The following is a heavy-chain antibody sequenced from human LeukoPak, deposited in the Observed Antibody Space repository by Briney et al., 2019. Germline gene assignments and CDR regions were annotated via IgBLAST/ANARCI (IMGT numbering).Heavy chain of an antibody. CDR2: IVPIFGTA. Sequence: GASVKVSCKASGGTFSSYTISWVRQDPGQGLEWMGGIVPIFGTANYAQKFQGRVTITADESTSTAYMELSSLRSEDTAVYYCARTSTRYGDSASDYWGQGTLVTVSS. V-gene: IGHV1-69*13. CDR1: GGTFSSYT. J-gene: IGHJ4*02. D-gene: IGHD4-17*01. CDR3: ARTSTRYGDSASDY.